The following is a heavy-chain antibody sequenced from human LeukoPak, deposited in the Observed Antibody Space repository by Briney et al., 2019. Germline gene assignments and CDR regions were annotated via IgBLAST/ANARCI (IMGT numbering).Heavy chain of an antibody. J-gene: IGHJ6*03. V-gene: IGHV4-31*03. D-gene: IGHD3-16*01. CDR3: ASHVSGDYYYYYMDV. CDR1: GGSISSGGYY. CDR2: IYYSGST. Sequence: SQTLSLTCTVSGGSISSGGYYWSWIRQHPGKGLEWIGYIYYSGSTYYNPSLKSRVTISVDTSKNQFSLELSSVSAADTAVYYCASHVSGDYYYYYMDVWGKETTVTVSS.